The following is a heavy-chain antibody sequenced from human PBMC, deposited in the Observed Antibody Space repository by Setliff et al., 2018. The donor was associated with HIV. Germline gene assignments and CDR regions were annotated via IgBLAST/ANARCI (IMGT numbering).Heavy chain of an antibody. Sequence: GGSLRLSCAASGFTFSTYSMNWVRQAPGKGLEWVSYISSSSSTTYYAESVKGRFTISRDNAKKSLYLQMSSLRAEDTAVYYCARVEATGTIYYYYYYMDVWGKGTTVTVSS. J-gene: IGHJ6*03. CDR2: ISSSSSTT. CDR3: ARVEATGTIYYYYYYMDV. D-gene: IGHD6-13*01. CDR1: GFTFSTYS. V-gene: IGHV3-48*01.